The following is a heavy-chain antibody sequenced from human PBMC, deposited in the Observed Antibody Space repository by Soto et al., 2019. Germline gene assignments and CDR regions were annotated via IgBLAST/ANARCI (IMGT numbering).Heavy chain of an antibody. CDR2: SYYSGST. CDR1: GGSIGSYY. CDR3: ARDGGFYYGMDV. J-gene: IGHJ6*02. D-gene: IGHD3-3*01. V-gene: IGHV4-59*01. Sequence: QVQLQESGPGLVKPSETLSLTCTVSGGSIGSYYWNWILQPPGKGLEWIGYSYYSGSTNDNPSLKSRVTISVDTSKNQFSLKLSSVTAADTAVYYCARDGGFYYGMDVWGQGTTVTVSS.